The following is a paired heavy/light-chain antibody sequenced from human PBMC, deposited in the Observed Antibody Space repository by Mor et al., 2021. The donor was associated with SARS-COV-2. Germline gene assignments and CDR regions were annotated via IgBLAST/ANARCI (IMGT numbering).Heavy chain of an antibody. Sequence: EVQLVQSGPEVKKPGESLKISCQTSGYNFDKFWVGWVRQMPGKGLEWMGNIFPRDSDTKYSPSFQGHIVISADKSITTAYLQWRSLRASDTAMYFCATQGTGDYPTGGFNFWGLGTMVTVSS. CDR2: IFPRDSDT. CDR1: GYNFDKFW. CDR3: ATQGTGDYPTGGFNF. J-gene: IGHJ4*02. V-gene: IGHV5-51*01. D-gene: IGHD1-1*01.
Light chain of an antibody. Sequence: FLLAQPPSMSESPGKSVTISCTRSSGSIADNYVQWYQQRPGSAPTTLIYADNQSPSGVPDRFSGSIDRSTNAASLTISGLKAEDEADYYCQSYDNGNRWVFGGGTKLTVL. CDR2: ADN. J-gene: IGLJ3*02. CDR3: QSYDNGNRWV. CDR1: SGSIADNY. V-gene: IGLV6-57*03.